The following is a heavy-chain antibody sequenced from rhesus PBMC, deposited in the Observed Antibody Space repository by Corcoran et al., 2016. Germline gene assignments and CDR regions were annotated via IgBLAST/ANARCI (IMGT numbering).Heavy chain of an antibody. CDR2: IYGSGSST. Sequence: QLQLQESGPGLVKPSETLSVTCAVSGGSIRSSYWSWNRQARGKGLEWIGYIYGSGSSTNTNPALKSRYTLSGDTSKNQLSLRLSSVTAADTAVYYCASPLRYRFDYWGQGVLVTVSS. CDR3: ASPLRYRFDY. D-gene: IGHD4-29*01. V-gene: IGHV4-169*02. J-gene: IGHJ4*01. CDR1: GGSIRSSY.